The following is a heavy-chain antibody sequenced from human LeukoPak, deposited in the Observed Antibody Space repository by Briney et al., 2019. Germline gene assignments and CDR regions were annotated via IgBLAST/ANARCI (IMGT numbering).Heavy chain of an antibody. Sequence: SETLSLTCTVSGGSIRSSYYYWGWIRQPPGKGLEWIGEINHSGSTNYNPSLKSRVTISVDTSKNQFSLKLSSVTAADTAVYYCARPSKEYYDFWSGYYFGFDYWGQGTLVTVSS. CDR2: INHSGST. J-gene: IGHJ4*02. CDR3: ARPSKEYYDFWSGYYFGFDY. V-gene: IGHV4-39*07. CDR1: GGSIRSSYYY. D-gene: IGHD3-3*01.